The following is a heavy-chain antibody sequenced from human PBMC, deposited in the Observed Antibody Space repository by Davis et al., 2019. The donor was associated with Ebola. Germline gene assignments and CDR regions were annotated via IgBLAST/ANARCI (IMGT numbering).Heavy chain of an antibody. Sequence: ASVKVSCKASGYTFTTYGISWVRQAPGRGLEWMGWISAYNGNTNYAQKLQGRVTMTTDTSTTTDYMDLRSLRSDDTAVYYCARLAVPGLFDYWGQGTLVTVSS. CDR3: ARLAVPGLFDY. CDR2: ISAYNGNT. J-gene: IGHJ4*02. CDR1: GYTFTTYG. D-gene: IGHD2-2*01. V-gene: IGHV1-18*01.